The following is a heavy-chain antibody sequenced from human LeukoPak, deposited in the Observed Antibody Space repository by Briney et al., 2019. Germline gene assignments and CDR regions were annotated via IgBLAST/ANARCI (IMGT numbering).Heavy chain of an antibody. D-gene: IGHD2-8*01. J-gene: IGHJ4*02. CDR3: ARGVFAPAY. CDR2: IYYSGST. CDR1: GGSISSYY. Sequence: SETLSLTCTVSGGSISSYYWSWIRQPPGKGLEWIGYIYYSGSTNYNPSLKSRVTISVDTSKNQFSLKLSSVTAADTAVYYCARGVFAPAYWGQGTLVTVSS. V-gene: IGHV4-59*01.